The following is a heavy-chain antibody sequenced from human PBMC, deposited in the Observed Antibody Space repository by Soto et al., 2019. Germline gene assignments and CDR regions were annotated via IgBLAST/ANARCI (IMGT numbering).Heavy chain of an antibody. J-gene: IGHJ6*02. CDR1: GGTFSSYA. D-gene: IGHD3-3*01. CDR2: IIPIFGTA. V-gene: IGHV1-69*13. Sequence: EASVKVSCKASGGTFSSYAISWVRQAPGQGLEWMGGIIPIFGTANYAQKFQGRVTITADESTSTAYMELSSLRSEDTAVYYCASSPYYDFWSGYYLYYYYGMDVWGQGTTVTVSS. CDR3: ASSPYYDFWSGYYLYYYYGMDV.